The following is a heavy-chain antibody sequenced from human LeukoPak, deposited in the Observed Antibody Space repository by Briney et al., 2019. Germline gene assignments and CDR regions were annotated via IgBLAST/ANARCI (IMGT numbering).Heavy chain of an antibody. V-gene: IGHV3-7*03. CDR1: GFTFSSYW. CDR2: IKQDGVEK. CDR3: VRACDRSSCPYYFDS. D-gene: IGHD3-22*01. Sequence: GGSPRLSCAASGFTFSSYWMSWVRQAPGKGLEWVANIKQDGVEKYHVDSVKGRFTISRDNAKKSLYLQMNSLRAGDTAVYYCVRACDRSSCPYYFDSWGQGTLVTVSS. J-gene: IGHJ4*02.